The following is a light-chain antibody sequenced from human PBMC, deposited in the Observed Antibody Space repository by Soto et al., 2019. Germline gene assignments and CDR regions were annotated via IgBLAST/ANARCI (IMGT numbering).Light chain of an antibody. J-gene: IGKJ1*01. Sequence: DIQMTQSRASLSASVGYRLTICCRASQSISSYLNWYQQKLLKAPKLMXYAASSLQSGVPSRFSGSGCGTDFTPTISSLQPEDFATYYCQQSYSTPPWTFGQGTKVDIK. CDR1: QSISSY. V-gene: IGKV1-39*01. CDR2: AAS. CDR3: QQSYSTPPWT.